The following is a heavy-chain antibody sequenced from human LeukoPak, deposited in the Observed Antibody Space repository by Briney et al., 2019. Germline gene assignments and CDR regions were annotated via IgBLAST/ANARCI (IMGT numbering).Heavy chain of an antibody. CDR3: AREKAAMVTDYFDY. D-gene: IGHD5-18*01. CDR1: GGSISSSNW. V-gene: IGHV4-4*02. Sequence: SGTLSLTCAVSGGSISSSNWWSWVRQPPGKGLGWIGEIYHSGSTNYNPSLKSRVTISVDKSKNQFSLKLSSVTAADTAVYYCAREKAAMVTDYFDYWGQGTLVTVSS. CDR2: IYHSGST. J-gene: IGHJ4*02.